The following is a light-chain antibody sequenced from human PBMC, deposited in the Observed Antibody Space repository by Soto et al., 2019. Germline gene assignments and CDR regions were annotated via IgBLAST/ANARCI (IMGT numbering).Light chain of an antibody. Sequence: QSALTQPASVSGSPGQSITISCTGTSSDVGGYNYVSWYQQHPGKAPKLMIYEVSNRPSGVSNRFSGSKSGNPASLTISGLQAEDEADSYCSSYTSSSTVVFGEGPKRPS. CDR2: EVS. CDR3: SSYTSSSTVV. CDR1: SSDVGGYNY. V-gene: IGLV2-14*01. J-gene: IGLJ2*01.